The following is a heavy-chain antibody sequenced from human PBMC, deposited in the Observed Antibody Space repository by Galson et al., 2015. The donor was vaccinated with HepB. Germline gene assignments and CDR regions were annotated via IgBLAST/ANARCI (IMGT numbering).Heavy chain of an antibody. CDR1: GGSFSGYY. J-gene: IGHJ6*02. V-gene: IGHV4-34*01. Sequence: ETLSLTCAVYGGSFSGYYWSWIRQPPGKGLEWIGEINHSGSTNYNPSLKSRVTISVDTSKNQFSLKLSSVTAADTAVYYCARDLAVAFLYRYYGMDVWGQGTTVTVSS. D-gene: IGHD6-19*01. CDR2: INHSGST. CDR3: ARDLAVAFLYRYYGMDV.